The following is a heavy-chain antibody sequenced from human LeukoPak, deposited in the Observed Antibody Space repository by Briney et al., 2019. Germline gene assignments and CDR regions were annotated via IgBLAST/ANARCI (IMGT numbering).Heavy chain of an antibody. CDR3: ARHKPEMATKTFDY. CDR1: GGSITNYY. CDR2: TYYSGST. Sequence: SETLSLTCSVSGGSITNYYWSWLRQPPGKGLEWIGFTYYSGSTSSNPSLKSRATISVDTSKNQFSLKLSSVTATDTAVYYCARHKPEMATKTFDYWGQGTLVTVSS. D-gene: IGHD5-24*01. V-gene: IGHV4-59*08. J-gene: IGHJ4*02.